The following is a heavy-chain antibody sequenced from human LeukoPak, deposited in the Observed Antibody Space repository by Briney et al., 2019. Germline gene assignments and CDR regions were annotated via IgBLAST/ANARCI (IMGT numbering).Heavy chain of an antibody. CDR1: GFTFSGSA. CDR3: TGNYYGSGSYADFDY. D-gene: IGHD3-10*01. Sequence: GGSLSLSCAASGFTFSGSALHWVRQASGKGLEWVGRIRSTANGYATAYAASVKGRLTISRDDSKNTAYLQMDSLKTEDTAVYYCTGNYYGSGSYADFDYWGQGTLVTVSS. J-gene: IGHJ4*02. CDR2: IRSTANGYAT. V-gene: IGHV3-73*01.